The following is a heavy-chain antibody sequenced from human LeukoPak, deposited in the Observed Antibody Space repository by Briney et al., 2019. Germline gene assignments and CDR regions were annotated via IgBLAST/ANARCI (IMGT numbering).Heavy chain of an antibody. D-gene: IGHD3-9*01. CDR1: GFTFDDYA. J-gene: IGHJ4*02. V-gene: IGHV3-9*01. CDR3: AKDSGPEYYDILGY. CDR2: ISWNSGST. Sequence: GRSLRLSCAASGFTFDDYAMHWVRQAPGKGLEWVSGISWNSGSTYYADSVKGRFTISRDNSKNTLYLQMNSLRAEDTAVYYCAKDSGPEYYDILGYWGQGTLVTVSS.